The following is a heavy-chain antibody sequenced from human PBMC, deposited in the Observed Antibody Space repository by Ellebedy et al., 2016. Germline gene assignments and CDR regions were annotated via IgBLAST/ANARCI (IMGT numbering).Heavy chain of an antibody. CDR3: ARGGMLYCSSTNCVDY. CDR2: INPSGGST. D-gene: IGHD2-2*01. V-gene: IGHV1-46*01. J-gene: IGHJ4*02. CDR1: GYTFTSYY. Sequence: ASVKVSCXASGYTFTSYYMHWVRQAPGQGLEWMGIINPSGGSTSYAQKFQGRVTMTRDTSTSTAYMELRSLRSDDTAMYYCARGGMLYCSSTNCVDYWGQGTLVTVSS.